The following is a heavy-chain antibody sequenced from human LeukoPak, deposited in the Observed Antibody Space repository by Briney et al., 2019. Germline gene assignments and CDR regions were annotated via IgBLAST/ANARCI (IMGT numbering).Heavy chain of an antibody. CDR1: GFSVSTHY. CDR2: IYRGGST. Sequence: GGSLRLSCAASGFSVSTHYMTWVRQAPGKGLEWVSVIYRGGSTYYADSVKGRFTISRDESKNTLYLQMNSLRAEDTAVYYCAKWAFSSDWSQSYYFDYWGQGTLVSVSS. CDR3: AKWAFSSDWSQSYYFDY. J-gene: IGHJ4*02. D-gene: IGHD6-19*01. V-gene: IGHV3-53*01.